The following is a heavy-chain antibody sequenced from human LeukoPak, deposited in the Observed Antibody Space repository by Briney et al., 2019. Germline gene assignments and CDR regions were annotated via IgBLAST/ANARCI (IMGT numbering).Heavy chain of an antibody. CDR1: GFTFSSYE. J-gene: IGHJ4*02. CDR2: ISSSGSNI. Sequence: GGSLRLSCAASGFTFSSYEMNWVRQAPGKGLEWVSYISSSGSNIYYADSVKGRFTISRDNAKNSLYLQMNSLRAEATAVYYCARLTQLLRFDYWGQGTLVSVSS. V-gene: IGHV3-48*03. D-gene: IGHD2-2*01. CDR3: ARLTQLLRFDY.